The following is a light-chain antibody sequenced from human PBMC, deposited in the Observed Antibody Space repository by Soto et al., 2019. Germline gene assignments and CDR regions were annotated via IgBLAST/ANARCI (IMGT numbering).Light chain of an antibody. Sequence: EIVLTQSPGTLSLSPGDRATLSCRASQSVSSSYLAWYQQKLGQAPRLLIYGASSRATGIPDRFSGSGSGTDFTLTITRLEPEDFAVDFCQQYGTSPPWTFGQGTKVEIK. CDR3: QQYGTSPPWT. V-gene: IGKV3-20*01. CDR1: QSVSSSY. CDR2: GAS. J-gene: IGKJ1*01.